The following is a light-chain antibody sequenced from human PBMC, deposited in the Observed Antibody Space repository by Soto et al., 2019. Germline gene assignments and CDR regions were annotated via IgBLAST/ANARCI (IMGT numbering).Light chain of an antibody. CDR2: STN. CDR3: VLNMGSGIWV. J-gene: IGLJ3*02. Sequence: QAVVTQEPSFSVSPGRTVTLTCGLSSGSVSTSYYPSWYQQTPGQAPRTLIYSTNTRSSGVPDRFSGSILGNKAALTITGAQADDESDYHCVLNMGSGIWVFGGGTKLTV. V-gene: IGLV8-61*01. CDR1: SGSVSTSYY.